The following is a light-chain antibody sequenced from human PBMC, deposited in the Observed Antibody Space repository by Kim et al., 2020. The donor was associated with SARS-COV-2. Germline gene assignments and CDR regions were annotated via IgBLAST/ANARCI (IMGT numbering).Light chain of an antibody. CDR1: QSVGTY. Sequence: EIVLTQSPGTLSLSPGEGATLSCRASQSVGTYLAWYQQRPGKAPRLLMYGASMRATGISDRFSGSGSGTDFTLTITRLEPEDFAVYYCQRYGSSPYTFGQGTKLEI. CDR3: QRYGSSPYT. CDR2: GAS. J-gene: IGKJ2*01. V-gene: IGKV3-20*01.